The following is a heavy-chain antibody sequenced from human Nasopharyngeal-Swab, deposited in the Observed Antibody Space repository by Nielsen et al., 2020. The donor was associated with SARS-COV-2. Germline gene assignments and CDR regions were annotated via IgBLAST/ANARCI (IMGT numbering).Heavy chain of an antibody. V-gene: IGHV4-4*07. J-gene: IGHJ6*02. CDR3: ARDEPSSWSNTYYYYGMDV. D-gene: IGHD6-13*01. Sequence: WIHQPPGKGLEWIGRIYTSGSTNYNPSLKSRVTMSVDTSKNQFSLKLSSVTAADTAVYYCARDEPSSWSNTYYYYGMDVWGQGTTVTVPS. CDR2: IYTSGST.